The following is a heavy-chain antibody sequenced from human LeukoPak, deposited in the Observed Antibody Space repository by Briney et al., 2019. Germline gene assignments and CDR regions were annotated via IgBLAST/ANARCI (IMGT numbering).Heavy chain of an antibody. J-gene: IGHJ4*02. CDR3: AIYDFWSGSPRVDY. Sequence: SETLSLTCAVYGGSFSGYYWSWIRQLPGKGLEWIGEINHSGSTNYNPSLKSRVTISVDTSKNQFSLKLSSVTAADTAVYYCAIYDFWSGSPRVDYWGQGTLVTVSS. V-gene: IGHV4-34*01. D-gene: IGHD3-3*01. CDR1: GGSFSGYY. CDR2: INHSGST.